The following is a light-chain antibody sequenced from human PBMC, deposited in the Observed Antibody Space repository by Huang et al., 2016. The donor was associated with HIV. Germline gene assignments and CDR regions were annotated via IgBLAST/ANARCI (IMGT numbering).Light chain of an antibody. CDR2: DAS. V-gene: IGKV1-16*01. CDR1: QDITNY. CDR3: QQYYSFPYT. J-gene: IGKJ2*01. Sequence: DIQMTQSPSSVSASVGDRVTITCRASQDITNYLAWFQQKPGKPPRSLIYDASSLQSGFPARFSGRGSGTGVTLTITSLQPEDSGTYYCQQYYSFPYTFGQGTKLEIK.